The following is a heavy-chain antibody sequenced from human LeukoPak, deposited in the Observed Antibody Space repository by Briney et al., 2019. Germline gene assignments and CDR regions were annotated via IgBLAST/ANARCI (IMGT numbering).Heavy chain of an antibody. CDR2: ISYDGSNK. J-gene: IGHJ4*02. CDR3: ARDVTSGNYGDQTFDY. Sequence: GGSLRLSCAASGFTFSSYAMHWVRQAPGKGLEWVAVISYDGSNKYYADSVKGRFTISRDNAKNSLYLQMNSLRAEDTAVYYCARDVTSGNYGDQTFDYWGQGTLVTVSS. CDR1: GFTFSSYA. D-gene: IGHD4-17*01. V-gene: IGHV3-30-3*01.